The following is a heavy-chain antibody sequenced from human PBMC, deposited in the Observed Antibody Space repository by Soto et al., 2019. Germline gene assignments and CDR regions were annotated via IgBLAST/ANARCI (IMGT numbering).Heavy chain of an antibody. V-gene: IGHV3-53*01. CDR2: IYSGGYT. CDR1: GFTVSNNY. CDR3: ATTRGGGGY. D-gene: IGHD3-10*01. J-gene: IGHJ4*02. Sequence: EVQLVESGGGLIQPGGSLRLSCAVSGFTVSNNYMSWVRQAPGKGLEGVSVIYSGGYTAYGDSVKGRFTISRDNSKNTLYLQMKSRGPDAAAVFYWATTRGGGGYWGQGTLVTVSS.